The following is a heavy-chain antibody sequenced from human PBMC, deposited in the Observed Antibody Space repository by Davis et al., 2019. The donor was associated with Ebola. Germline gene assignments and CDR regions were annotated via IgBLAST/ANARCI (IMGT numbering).Heavy chain of an antibody. CDR1: GYTFTGYY. CDR2: INPNSGGT. CDR3: ARAKARIGSGGSYYTDV. J-gene: IGHJ6*03. V-gene: IGHV1-2*02. Sequence: ASVKVSCKASGYTFTGYYIHWVRQAPGQGLEWMGWINPNSGGTNYARQFQGRVTMTRDTSSSTAYMELRSLRSEDTAVYHCARAKARIGSGGSYYTDVWGKGTTVTVSS. D-gene: IGHD3-10*01.